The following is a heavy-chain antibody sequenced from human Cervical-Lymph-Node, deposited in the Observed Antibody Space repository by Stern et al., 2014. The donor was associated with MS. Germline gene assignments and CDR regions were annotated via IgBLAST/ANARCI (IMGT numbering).Heavy chain of an antibody. V-gene: IGHV3-72*01. J-gene: IGHJ4*02. CDR2: SSNKADSYTT. CDR1: GFTFSDHY. Sequence: EVQLVQSGGGLVQPGGSLRLSCTASGFTFSDHYIDWVRQAPGKGLQWVGRSSNKADSYTTEYATSVKVRFTISVDDARNSVYLQRNSLKIDDTAVYYCARLPLNWGQGTLVTVSS. CDR3: ARLPLN.